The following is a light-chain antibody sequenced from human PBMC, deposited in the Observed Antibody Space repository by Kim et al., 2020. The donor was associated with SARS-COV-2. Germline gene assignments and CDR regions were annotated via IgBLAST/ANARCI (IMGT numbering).Light chain of an antibody. Sequence: WAPGERAGLSCRDSQTVSSALAWYQQKPGQAPRLFIYDTSERATGIPTRFSGSGSGTDFTLTISSLEPEDFAVYYCQQRSNWRWTFGQGTKVDIK. CDR2: DTS. CDR1: QTVSSA. V-gene: IGKV3-11*01. CDR3: QQRSNWRWT. J-gene: IGKJ1*01.